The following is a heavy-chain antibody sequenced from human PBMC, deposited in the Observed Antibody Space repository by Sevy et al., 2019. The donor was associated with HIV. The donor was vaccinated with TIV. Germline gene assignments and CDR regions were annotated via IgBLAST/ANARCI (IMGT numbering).Heavy chain of an antibody. J-gene: IGHJ4*02. V-gene: IGHV4-38-2*01. Sequence: SETLSLTCAVSGYSISSDYYWGWIRQPPGKGLEWIGSIYHSGYSYYNPSLKSRVTISVDTSKNQFSLKLSSVIAADTAVLYCARAIGTQVAGLYSLDYWGQGTLVTVSS. CDR1: GYSISSDYY. D-gene: IGHD6-19*01. CDR2: IYHSGYS. CDR3: ARAIGTQVAGLYSLDY.